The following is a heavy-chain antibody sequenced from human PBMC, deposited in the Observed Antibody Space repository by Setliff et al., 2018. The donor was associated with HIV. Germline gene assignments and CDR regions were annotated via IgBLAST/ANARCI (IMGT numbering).Heavy chain of an antibody. D-gene: IGHD6-19*01. CDR2: INTSGGSA. Sequence: ASVKVSCKASGYTFTSYPMHWVRQAPGQGLEWMGVINTSGGSAGYAEKFRGRVTMTRDTSTSTVYMDLRNLRSEDTAVYYCARNQGDSSGWYAGDYWGQGTRVTVS. V-gene: IGHV1-46*01. CDR1: GYTFTSYP. CDR3: ARNQGDSSGWYAGDY. J-gene: IGHJ4*02.